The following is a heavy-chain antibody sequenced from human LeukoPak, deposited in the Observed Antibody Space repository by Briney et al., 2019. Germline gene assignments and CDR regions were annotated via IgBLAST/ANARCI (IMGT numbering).Heavy chain of an antibody. D-gene: IGHD3-10*01. J-gene: IGHJ6*03. V-gene: IGHV4-34*01. CDR1: GGSFSGYY. CDR3: ARGGRHYYYYYYMDV. CDR2: INHNGST. Sequence: SETLSLTCAVYGGSFSGYYWSWIRQPPGKGLEWIGEINHNGSTNYNPSLKSRVTISVDTSKNQFSLKLSSVTAADTAVYYCARGGRHYYYYYYMDVWGKGTTVTVSS.